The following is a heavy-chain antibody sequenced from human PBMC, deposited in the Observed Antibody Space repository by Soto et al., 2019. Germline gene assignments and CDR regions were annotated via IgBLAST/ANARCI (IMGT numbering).Heavy chain of an antibody. J-gene: IGHJ4*02. CDR1: GYSFSNYL. Sequence: GESLKIACKASGYSFSNYLIGWVRQMPGKGLEWMGIVLPRDSDSRYSPSFHGQVTISADRSINTAYLQWSSLKSSDTAIYYCVSPENGYNPLDYWGLRTLVTASS. CDR2: VLPRDSDS. D-gene: IGHD5-12*01. CDR3: VSPENGYNPLDY. V-gene: IGHV5-51*01.